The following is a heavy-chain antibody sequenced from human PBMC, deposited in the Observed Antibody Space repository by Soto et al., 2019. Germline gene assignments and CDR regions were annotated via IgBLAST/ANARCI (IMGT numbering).Heavy chain of an antibody. CDR3: ARSRTTPIIAEYFQH. CDR1: GGTFSSYA. D-gene: IGHD1-1*01. V-gene: IGHV1-69*12. Sequence: QVQLVQSGAEVKKPGSSVKVSCKASGGTFSSYAISWVRQAPGQGLEWMGGIIPIFGTANYAQKFQGRVTIXEDXSXNKAYMELSSLRSEDTAVYYCARSRTTPIIAEYFQHWGQGTLVTVSS. J-gene: IGHJ1*01. CDR2: IIPIFGTA.